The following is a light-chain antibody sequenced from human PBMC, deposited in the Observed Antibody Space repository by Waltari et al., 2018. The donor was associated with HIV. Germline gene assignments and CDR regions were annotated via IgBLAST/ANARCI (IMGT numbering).Light chain of an antibody. J-gene: IGLJ2*01. CDR1: QVGDNY. CDR3: QAWDTKNMV. Sequence: SFHLTQPPSVSVSPGQPATITCSGEQVGDNYVSWYQQRPGQAPILVISQDDQRPSGIPERFSASNSGNTATLTISASQSLDEADYYCQAWDTKNMVFGGGTKLT. V-gene: IGLV3-1*01. CDR2: QDD.